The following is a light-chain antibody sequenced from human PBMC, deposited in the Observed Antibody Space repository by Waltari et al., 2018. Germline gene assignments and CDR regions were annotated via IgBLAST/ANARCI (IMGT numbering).Light chain of an antibody. CDR3: QQYDNSPFT. CDR1: QSVSSSY. Sequence: EIVLTQSPGTLSLSPGDRATLSCRASQSVSSSYLAWYKQKPGQAPRLLIYGASSRATGIPDRFSGSGSGTDFTLTISRLEPEDFAVYYCQQYDNSPFTFGPGTKVDIK. V-gene: IGKV3-20*01. CDR2: GAS. J-gene: IGKJ3*01.